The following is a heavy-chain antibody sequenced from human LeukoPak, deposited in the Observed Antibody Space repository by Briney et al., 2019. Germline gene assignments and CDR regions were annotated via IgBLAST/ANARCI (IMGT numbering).Heavy chain of an antibody. D-gene: IGHD3-10*01. V-gene: IGHV4-59*01. CDR1: GGSISSYY. CDR2: IYYSGST. Sequence: SETLSLTCTVSGGSISSYYWSWIRQPPGKGLEWIGYIYYSGSTNYNPSLKSRVTISVDTSKNQFSLKLSSVTAADTAVCYCARVGWGITMVRGVINWFDPWGQGTLVTVSS. CDR3: ARVGWGITMVRGVINWFDP. J-gene: IGHJ5*02.